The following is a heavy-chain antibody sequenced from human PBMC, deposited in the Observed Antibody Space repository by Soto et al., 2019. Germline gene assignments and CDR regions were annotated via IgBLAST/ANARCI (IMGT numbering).Heavy chain of an antibody. CDR3: AKGLGSGYDYDVHHYYYMDV. D-gene: IGHD5-12*01. Sequence: GGSLRLSCAASGFTFSSYAMSWVRQAPGKGLEWVSAISGSGGSTYYADSVKGRFTISRDNSKNTLYLQMNSLRAEDTAVYYCAKGLGSGYDYDVHHYYYMDVWGKGTTVTVSS. V-gene: IGHV3-23*01. CDR2: ISGSGGST. CDR1: GFTFSSYA. J-gene: IGHJ6*03.